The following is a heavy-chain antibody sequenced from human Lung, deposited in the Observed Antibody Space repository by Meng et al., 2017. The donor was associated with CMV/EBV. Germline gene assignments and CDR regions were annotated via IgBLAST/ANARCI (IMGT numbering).Heavy chain of an antibody. Sequence: QLWHSGVQWKKPGSSVQVSCKASGYTFSTYTINWVRQAHGRGLEWMGWISTNTGTPTYTQGFTGRFVFSLDTSVSTAYLQISSLKAEDTAVYYCARGGNFNPWGQGTLVTVSS. CDR3: ARGGNFNP. J-gene: IGHJ5*02. V-gene: IGHV7-4-1*02. CDR2: ISTNTGTP. CDR1: GYTFSTYT. D-gene: IGHD2/OR15-2a*01.